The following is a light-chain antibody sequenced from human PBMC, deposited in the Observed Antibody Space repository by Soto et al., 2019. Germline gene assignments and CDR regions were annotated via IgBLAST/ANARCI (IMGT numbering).Light chain of an antibody. J-gene: IGKJ2*03. Sequence: EIVLTQSPGTLSLSPVERATLSYRASQSVSSSYLGWYQQKPGQAPRLLIYGASIRATGIPDRFSGSGSGTDFTLTISRLEPEDFAVYYCQHYGSSLYSFGQGTKVDIK. CDR3: QHYGSSLYS. CDR1: QSVSSSY. CDR2: GAS. V-gene: IGKV3-20*01.